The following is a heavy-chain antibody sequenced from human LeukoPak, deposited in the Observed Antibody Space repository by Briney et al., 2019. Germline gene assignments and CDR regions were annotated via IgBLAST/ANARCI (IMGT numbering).Heavy chain of an antibody. CDR3: ARAPEDGPSYFDY. CDR1: GFTFSLYG. Sequence: GGSLRLSCAASGFTFSLYGMSWVRQAPGKGLEWVSGINWNGGSTGYADSVKGRFTISRDNAKNSQYLQMNSLRAEDTALYYCARAPEDGPSYFDYWGQGTLVTVSS. D-gene: IGHD5-24*01. CDR2: INWNGGST. V-gene: IGHV3-20*04. J-gene: IGHJ4*02.